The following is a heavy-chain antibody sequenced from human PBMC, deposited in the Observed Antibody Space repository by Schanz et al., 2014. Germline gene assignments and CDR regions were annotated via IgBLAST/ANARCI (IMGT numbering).Heavy chain of an antibody. CDR2: ISPNSGDT. CDR3: ARDPYPIGAMVSRFLAY. CDR1: GRTFIVYH. D-gene: IGHD5-18*01. J-gene: IGHJ4*02. Sequence: QVQLVQSGAEVKKPGASMKVSCKASGRTFIVYHVLHWVRQAPGQGLEWMGRISPNSGDTHSAQKFQGRVTMTWDRSISTANMELSRLRSDDTAVYFCARDPYPIGAMVSRFLAYWGQGTLVTVSS. V-gene: IGHV1-2*06.